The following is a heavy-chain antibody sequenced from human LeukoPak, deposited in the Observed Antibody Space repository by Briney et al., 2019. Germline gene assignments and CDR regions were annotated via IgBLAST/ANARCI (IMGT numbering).Heavy chain of an antibody. CDR1: GFTFSNYG. D-gene: IGHD2-15*01. CDR2: TWYDGSNE. CDR3: ARDLSSYSNGIDP. Sequence: GGSLRLSCAASGFTFSNYGMHWVRQAPGKGLEWVAVTWYDGSNEYYADSVKGRFTISRDNSKNTLYLQMNSLRAEDTAVYYCARDLSSYSNGIDPWGQGTLVTVSS. V-gene: IGHV3-33*01. J-gene: IGHJ5*02.